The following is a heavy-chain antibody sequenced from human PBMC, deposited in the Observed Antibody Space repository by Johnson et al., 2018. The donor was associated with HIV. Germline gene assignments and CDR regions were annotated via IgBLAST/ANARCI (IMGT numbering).Heavy chain of an antibody. CDR1: GFTVSSNY. V-gene: IGHV3-53*01. D-gene: IGHD2-2*01. Sequence: VQLVESGGGLIQPGGSLRLSCAASGFTVSSNYMSWVRPAPGQGLEWVSVIYSGGSTYYADSVTGRFTISRDNSENTLYLQMNSLRAEDTAVYYCARRGDQLLPYSLGAFDIWGQGTMVTVSS. J-gene: IGHJ3*02. CDR3: ARRGDQLLPYSLGAFDI. CDR2: IYSGGST.